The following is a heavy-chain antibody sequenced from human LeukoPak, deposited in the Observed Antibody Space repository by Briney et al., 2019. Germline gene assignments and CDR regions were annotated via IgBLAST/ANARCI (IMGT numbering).Heavy chain of an antibody. J-gene: IGHJ4*02. Sequence: ASVKVSCKASGYTFTSYYMHWVRQAPGQGLEWMGIINPSGGSTSYAQKFQGRVTMTRDTSTSTVYMELSSLRSEDTAVYYCARGLPRIVGASPPDYWGQGTLVTVSS. CDR1: GYTFTSYY. V-gene: IGHV1-46*01. CDR3: ARGLPRIVGASPPDY. D-gene: IGHD1-26*01. CDR2: INPSGGST.